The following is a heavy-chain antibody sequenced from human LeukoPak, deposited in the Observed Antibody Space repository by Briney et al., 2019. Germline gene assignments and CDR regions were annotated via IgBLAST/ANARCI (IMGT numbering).Heavy chain of an antibody. CDR3: ARDIVVVPAASDAFDI. CDR1: GFTFSSYG. V-gene: IGHV3-33*01. CDR2: IWYDGSNK. J-gene: IGHJ3*02. Sequence: GRSLRLSRAASGFTFSSYGMHWVRQAPGKGLEWVAVIWYDGSNKYYADSVKGRFTISRDNSKNTLYLQMNSLRAEDTAVYYCARDIVVVPAASDAFDIWGQGTMATVSP. D-gene: IGHD2-2*01.